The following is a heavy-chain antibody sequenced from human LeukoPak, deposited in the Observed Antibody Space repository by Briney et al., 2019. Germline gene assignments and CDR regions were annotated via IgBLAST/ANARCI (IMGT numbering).Heavy chain of an antibody. CDR3: ARAWPRALGRATNRYYFDY. J-gene: IGHJ4*02. CDR1: GYTFTSYY. D-gene: IGHD5-12*01. Sequence: ASVKVSCKASGYTFTSYYMHWVRQAPGQGLEWMGIINPSGGSTSYAQKFQGRVTMTRNTSISTAYMELSSLRSEDTAVYYCARAWPRALGRATNRYYFDYWGQGTLVTVSS. CDR2: INPSGGST. V-gene: IGHV1-46*01.